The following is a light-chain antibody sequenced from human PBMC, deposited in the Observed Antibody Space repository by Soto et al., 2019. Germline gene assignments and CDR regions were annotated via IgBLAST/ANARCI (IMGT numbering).Light chain of an antibody. Sequence: DIQMTQSPSTLSASIGDRDTITCRASQSISSWFAWYQQKPGKAPKLLIYKASSLESGVPSRFSGSGSGTEFTLTISSLQPDDFATYYCQQYNSYSTFGQ. CDR1: QSISSW. V-gene: IGKV1-5*03. J-gene: IGKJ1*01. CDR2: KAS. CDR3: QQYNSYST.